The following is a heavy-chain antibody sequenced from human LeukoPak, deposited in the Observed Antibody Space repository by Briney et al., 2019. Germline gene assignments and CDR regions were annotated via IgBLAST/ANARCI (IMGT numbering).Heavy chain of an antibody. J-gene: IGHJ4*02. Sequence: GGSLRPSCAASGFTFSSFGMHWVRQAPAKGLEWVAVIWSDGSNKYYADSVKGRFTISRDNSKNPLYLQMNSLRAADTAVYYCARYSSGFLDSWGQGTLVTVSS. CDR1: GFTFSSFG. V-gene: IGHV3-33*01. CDR3: ARYSSGFLDS. CDR2: IWSDGSNK. D-gene: IGHD6-19*01.